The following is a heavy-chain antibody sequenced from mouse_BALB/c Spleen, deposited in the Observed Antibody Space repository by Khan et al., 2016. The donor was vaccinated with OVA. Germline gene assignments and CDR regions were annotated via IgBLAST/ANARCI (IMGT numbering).Heavy chain of an antibody. D-gene: IGHD2-2*01. J-gene: IGHJ3*01. CDR2: IDPFNGGT. CDR3: ARHGYVAWFAY. CDR1: GYSFTSYY. V-gene: IGHV1S135*01. Sequence: EVQLKQSGPELMKPGASVKISCKASGYSFTSYYIHWVKLSHGKSLEWIGYIDPFNGGTTYNQKFKGKATLTVDKSSSTAYMHLSSLTSEDSAVCYCARHGYVAWFAYWGQGTLVTVSA.